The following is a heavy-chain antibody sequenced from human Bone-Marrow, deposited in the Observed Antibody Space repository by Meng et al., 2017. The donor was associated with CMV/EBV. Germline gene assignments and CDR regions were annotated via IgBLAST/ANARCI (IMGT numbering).Heavy chain of an antibody. D-gene: IGHD1-14*01. Sequence: SVKVSCKASGYTFTSYGISWVRQAPGQGLEWIGWIVVGSGNTNYAQKFQERVTITRDMSTSTAYMELSSLRSEDTAVYYCAADSISNEYGMDVWGQGTTVTVSS. CDR3: AADSISNEYGMDV. CDR2: IVVGSGNT. J-gene: IGHJ6*01. V-gene: IGHV1-58*02. CDR1: GYTFTSYG.